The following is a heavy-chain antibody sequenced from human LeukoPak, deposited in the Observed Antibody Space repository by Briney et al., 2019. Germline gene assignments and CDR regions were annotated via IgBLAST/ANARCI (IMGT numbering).Heavy chain of an antibody. J-gene: IGHJ4*02. CDR3: ARGWYYYGSGSYYNIVGFYFDY. Sequence: SDTLSLTCTVSGGPISSYYWSWIRHPPGKGLEGIGYIYYSGSTKYNPSLKSRVIISVDTSKHQFSLKLSSVTAADTAVYYCARGWYYYGSGSYYNIVGFYFDYWGQGTLVTVSS. D-gene: IGHD3-10*01. V-gene: IGHV4-59*07. CDR2: IYYSGST. CDR1: GGPISSYY.